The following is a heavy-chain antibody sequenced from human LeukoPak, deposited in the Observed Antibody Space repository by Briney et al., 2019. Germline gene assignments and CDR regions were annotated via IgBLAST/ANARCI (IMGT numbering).Heavy chain of an antibody. D-gene: IGHD2-15*01. V-gene: IGHV3-23*01. J-gene: IGHJ4*02. CDR1: GFTFSSFA. Sequence: QAGGSLRLSCAASGFTFSSFAMSWVRQAPGKGLEWVSTISGSGGNTYSADSVKDRFTISRDNSKNTLYLQMNSLRAEDTAVYYCAKVFILRAFEYWGQGTLVTVSS. CDR2: ISGSGGNT. CDR3: AKVFILRAFEY.